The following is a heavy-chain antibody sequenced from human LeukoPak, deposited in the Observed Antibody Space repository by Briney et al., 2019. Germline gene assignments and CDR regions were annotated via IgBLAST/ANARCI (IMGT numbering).Heavy chain of an antibody. V-gene: IGHV3-53*01. J-gene: IGHJ4*02. Sequence: GGSLRLSCAASGFTVSSNYMSWVRQAPGKGLEWVSVIYSGGSTYYADSVKGRFTISRDNSKNTLYLQMNSLRAEDTAVYYCARAKPKNMVRGLIMRRESGYYLDYWGQGTLVTVSS. D-gene: IGHD3-10*01. CDR2: IYSGGST. CDR3: ARAKPKNMVRGLIMRRESGYYLDY. CDR1: GFTVSSNY.